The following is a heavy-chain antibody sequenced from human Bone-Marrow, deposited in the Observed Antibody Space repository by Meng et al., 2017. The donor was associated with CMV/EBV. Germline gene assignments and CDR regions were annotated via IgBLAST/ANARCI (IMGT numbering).Heavy chain of an antibody. CDR3: ARGRGARLKEGYSDY. CDR2: IYSTGSE. Sequence: GESLKISCAASGFSVSTNYMTWVRQAPGKGLEWVSVIYSTGSEYYEDSVEGRFTISRDYSENTLYLQMTNPIVEDTAVYYCARGRGARLKEGYSDYWGQGNLVTVSS. V-gene: IGHV3-53*01. J-gene: IGHJ4*02. CDR1: GFSVSTNY. D-gene: IGHD5-24*01.